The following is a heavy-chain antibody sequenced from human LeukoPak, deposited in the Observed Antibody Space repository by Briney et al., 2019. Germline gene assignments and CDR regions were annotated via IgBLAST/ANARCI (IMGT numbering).Heavy chain of an antibody. CDR3: ARDGEYGGMDV. J-gene: IGHJ6*02. CDR1: GFTFTNYG. CDR2: IRQAEINK. V-gene: IGHV3-30*02. D-gene: IGHD2/OR15-2a*01. Sequence: GGSLRLSCAASGFTFTNYGYHWVRQASGKGLEWVAFIRQAEINKYYGDSVKGRLIISRDNSKNTVDLQMNSLRAEDTAVYYCARDGEYGGMDVWGQGTTVTVSS.